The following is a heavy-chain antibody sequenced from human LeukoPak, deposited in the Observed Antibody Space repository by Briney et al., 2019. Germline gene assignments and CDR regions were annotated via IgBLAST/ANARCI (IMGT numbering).Heavy chain of an antibody. V-gene: IGHV1-18*04. CDR3: ARDRPSGGYSYGHGRY. CDR1: GYTFTSYG. J-gene: IGHJ4*02. D-gene: IGHD5-18*01. Sequence: GASVKVSCKASGYTFTSYGISWVRQAPGQGLEWMGWISAYNGNTNYAQKLQGRVTMTTDTSTSTAYMELRSLRSEDTAVYYCARDRPSGGYSYGHGRYWGQGTLVTVSS. CDR2: ISAYNGNT.